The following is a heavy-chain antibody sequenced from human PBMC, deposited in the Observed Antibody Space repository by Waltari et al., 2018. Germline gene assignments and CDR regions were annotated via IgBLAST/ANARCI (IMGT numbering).Heavy chain of an antibody. D-gene: IGHD3-10*01. CDR1: DITYMNYD. Sequence: EVQLAESGGDLVTPGGSLRLYWAESDITYMNYDIHWVRRRPGRGLEWVSVTDSGGDTYYVASVKGRFTVSRENAKKSLYLQMNSLRAEDTAVYYCTRWNPYYVAFDMWGQGTMVTVSS. V-gene: IGHV3-13*01. CDR3: TRWNPYYVAFDM. CDR2: TDSGGDT. J-gene: IGHJ3*02.